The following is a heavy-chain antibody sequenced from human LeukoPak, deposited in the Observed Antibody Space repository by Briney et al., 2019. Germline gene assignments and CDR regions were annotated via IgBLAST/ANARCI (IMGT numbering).Heavy chain of an antibody. J-gene: IGHJ4*02. CDR2: ISSSGSTI. CDR1: GFTFSNYE. V-gene: IGHV3-48*03. Sequence: GGSLRLSCAASGFTFSNYEMNWVRQAPGKGLEWVSYISSSGSTIYYADSVKGRFTISRDNAKNSLYLQMNSLRAEDTAVYYCAKETPTLGGYWGQGTLVTVSS. D-gene: IGHD3-16*01. CDR3: AKETPTLGGY.